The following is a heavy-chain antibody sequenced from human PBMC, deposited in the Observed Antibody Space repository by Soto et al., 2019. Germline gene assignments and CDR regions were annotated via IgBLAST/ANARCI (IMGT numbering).Heavy chain of an antibody. Sequence: QVQLQQWGAGLLKPSETLSLTCAVYGGSFSGYYWSWIRQPPGKGLEWIGEINHSGSTNYNPSLMRRATISVDASKGQICLKLGSVTAADAAVYYYARGSTRWAYSYYGIDVWGQEPTVTVSS. D-gene: IGHD2-2*01. CDR2: INHSGST. CDR1: GGSFSGYY. J-gene: IGHJ6*02. CDR3: ARGSTRWAYSYYGIDV. V-gene: IGHV4-34*01.